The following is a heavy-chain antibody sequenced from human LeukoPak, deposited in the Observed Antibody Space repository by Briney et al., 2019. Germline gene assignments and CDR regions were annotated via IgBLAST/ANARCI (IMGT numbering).Heavy chain of an antibody. J-gene: IGHJ6*02. CDR3: ARRGPYYGMDV. Sequence: SETLSLTCTVSGGSISSYYWSWIRQPPGKGLEWIGYIYYSGSTNYNPSLKSRVTISVGTSKNQFSLKLSSVTAADTAVYYCARRGPYYGMDVWGQGTTVTVSS. V-gene: IGHV4-59*01. CDR1: GGSISSYY. CDR2: IYYSGST.